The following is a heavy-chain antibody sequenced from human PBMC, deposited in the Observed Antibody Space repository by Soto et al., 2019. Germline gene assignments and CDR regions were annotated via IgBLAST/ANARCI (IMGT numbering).Heavy chain of an antibody. Sequence: QVHLVESGGGVVQPGRSLRLSCAASGFTFSGYGMHWVRQAPGKGLEWVAVISYDGSEKYYADSVKGRFTISRDNTRNTVSLQMNSLRPEDTAVYYCANGIGGRGYINGRDYCGQGTLVTVSS. CDR2: ISYDGSEK. J-gene: IGHJ4*02. CDR1: GFTFSGYG. V-gene: IGHV3-30*18. CDR3: ANGIGGRGYINGRDY. D-gene: IGHD3-16*01.